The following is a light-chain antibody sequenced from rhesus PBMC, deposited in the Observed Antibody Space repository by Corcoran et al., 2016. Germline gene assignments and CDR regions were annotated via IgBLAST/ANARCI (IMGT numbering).Light chain of an antibody. CDR1: QGISSW. Sequence: DIQMTQSPSSLSASVGDTVTITCRASQGISSWLAWYQQQPGKAPKLLIYKASSLQSGVPSRFSGSGSGTDVTLTIRSLQSEDFATYYCQQYSSRPFTFGPGTKLDIK. V-gene: IGKV1-22*01. J-gene: IGKJ3*01. CDR3: QQYSSRPFT. CDR2: KAS.